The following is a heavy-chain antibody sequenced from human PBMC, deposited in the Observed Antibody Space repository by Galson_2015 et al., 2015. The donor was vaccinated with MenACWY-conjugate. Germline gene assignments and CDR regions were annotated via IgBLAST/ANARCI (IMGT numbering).Heavy chain of an antibody. CDR2: MNPKSGNT. Sequence: SVKVSCKASGYTFTTYDINWVRQAPGQGPEWMGWMNPKSGNTGYAQQFQGRVTMTRSTSMSTAYLELSSLRSEDTAVYYCASLIDSKQANGNYYYYYYYMDVWGKGTTVTVSS. D-gene: IGHD2-8*01. CDR3: ASLIDSKQANGNYYYYYYYMDV. J-gene: IGHJ6*03. V-gene: IGHV1-8*01. CDR1: GYTFTTYD.